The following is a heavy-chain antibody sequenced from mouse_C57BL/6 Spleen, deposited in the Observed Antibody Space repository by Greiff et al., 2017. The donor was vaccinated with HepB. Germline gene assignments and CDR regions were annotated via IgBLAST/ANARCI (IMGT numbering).Heavy chain of an antibody. CDR2: IRSKSSNYAT. CDR1: GFTFNTYA. Sequence: EVKLVESGGGLVQPKGSLKLSCAASGFTFNTYAMHWVRQAPGKGLEWVARIRSKSSNYATYYADSVKDRFTISRDDSQSMLYLQMNNLKTEDTASNSLVGVVYYGSAYPTFANGGQGPTLKVP. V-gene: IGHV10-3*01. CDR3: VGVVYYGSAYPTFAN. J-gene: IGHJ2*01. D-gene: IGHD1-1*01.